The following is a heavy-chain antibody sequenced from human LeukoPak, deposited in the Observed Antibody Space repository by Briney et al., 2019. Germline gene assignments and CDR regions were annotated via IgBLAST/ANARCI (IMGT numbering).Heavy chain of an antibody. Sequence: SETLSLTCTVSGGSISSYYWSWIRQPPGKGLEWIGYIYYSGSTNYNPSLKSRVTISVDTSKNQFSLKLSSVTAADTAVYYCARAPIFYGDFSWFDPWGQGTLVTVSP. J-gene: IGHJ5*02. CDR2: IYYSGST. CDR3: ARAPIFYGDFSWFDP. V-gene: IGHV4-59*01. CDR1: GGSISSYY. D-gene: IGHD4-17*01.